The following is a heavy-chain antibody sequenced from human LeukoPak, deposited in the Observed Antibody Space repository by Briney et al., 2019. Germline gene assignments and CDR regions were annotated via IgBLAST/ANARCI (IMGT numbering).Heavy chain of an antibody. CDR3: ASGCSSTSCYSLFVY. V-gene: IGHV1-18*01. J-gene: IGHJ4*02. CDR2: ISAYNGNT. D-gene: IGHD2-2*01. Sequence: ASVKVSCKASGYTFTSYGISWVRQAPGQGLEWMGWISAYNGNTNYAQKVQGRVTMTTDTSTSTAYMELRSLRPEDTAVYYCASGCSSTSCYSLFVYWGQGTLVTVSS. CDR1: GYTFTSYG.